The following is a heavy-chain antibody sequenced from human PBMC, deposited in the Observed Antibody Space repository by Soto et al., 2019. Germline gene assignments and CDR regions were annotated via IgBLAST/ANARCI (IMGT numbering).Heavy chain of an antibody. Sequence: QVQLVESGGGEVQPGRSLRLSCAASGFTFSSYGMHWVRQAPGKGLEWVAVISYDGSNKYYADSVKGRFTISRDNSKNTLYLQMNSLRAEDTAVYYCAKADAMATMSDWGQGTLVTVSS. J-gene: IGHJ4*02. CDR2: ISYDGSNK. CDR1: GFTFSSYG. CDR3: AKADAMATMSD. V-gene: IGHV3-30*18. D-gene: IGHD5-12*01.